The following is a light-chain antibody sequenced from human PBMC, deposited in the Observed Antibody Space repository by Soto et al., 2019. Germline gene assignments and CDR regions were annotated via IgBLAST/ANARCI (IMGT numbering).Light chain of an antibody. CDR1: QTIDSW. CDR2: KAS. V-gene: IGKV1-5*03. CDR3: QHLRT. Sequence: MTQSPSTLSAKEGDRVTITCRASQTIDSWLAWYQQRPGKPPNLLIYKASTSASGVPSRFSGSGSGTEFTLAIHSLQPDDFASDFSQHLRTFGQGTIV. J-gene: IGKJ1*01.